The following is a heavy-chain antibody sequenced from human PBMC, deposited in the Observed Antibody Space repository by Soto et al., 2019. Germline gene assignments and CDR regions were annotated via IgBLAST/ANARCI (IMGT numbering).Heavy chain of an antibody. CDR1: GFTFSSYS. J-gene: IGHJ4*02. Sequence: GGSLRLSCAASGFTFSSYSMNWVRQAPGKGLEWVSYISSSSSTMYYADSVKGRFTISRDNAKNSLFLHMNSLRDEDTAVYYCARDSTDADSGSYSGDYWGQGTLVTVSS. CDR2: ISSSSSTM. D-gene: IGHD1-26*01. CDR3: ARDSTDADSGSYSGDY. V-gene: IGHV3-48*02.